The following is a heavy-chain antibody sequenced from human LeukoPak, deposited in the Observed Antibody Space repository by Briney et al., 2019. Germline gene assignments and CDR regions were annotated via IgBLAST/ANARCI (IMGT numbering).Heavy chain of an antibody. Sequence: ASAKVSCKASGGTFSSYAISWVRQAPGQGLEWMGGIIPIFGTANYAQKFQGRVTITADESTSTAYMELSSLRSEDTAVYYCARDSDSSGYFDYWGQGTLVTVSS. D-gene: IGHD3-22*01. J-gene: IGHJ4*02. CDR2: IIPIFGTA. CDR1: GGTFSSYA. V-gene: IGHV1-69*01. CDR3: ARDSDSSGYFDY.